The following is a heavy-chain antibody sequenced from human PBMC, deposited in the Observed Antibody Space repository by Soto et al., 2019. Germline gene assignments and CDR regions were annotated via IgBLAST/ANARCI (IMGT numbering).Heavy chain of an antibody. D-gene: IGHD3-10*01. J-gene: IGHJ6*03. V-gene: IGHV3-74*01. CDR1: EFIFSGRS. CDR3: ARGWFGPDV. CDR2: IDRVGTDS. Sequence: EVQLVESGGGLVQPGGSLRLSCAASEFIFSGRSVHWVRQAPGKGLVWVSGIDRVGTDSTYADSVKGRFTSSRDNAKNTVYRQMNSRRVEDTAVYYCARGWFGPDVWGKGTTVTVSS.